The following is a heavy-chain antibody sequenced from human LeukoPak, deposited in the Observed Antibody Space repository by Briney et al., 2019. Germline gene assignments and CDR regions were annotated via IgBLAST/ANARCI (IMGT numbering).Heavy chain of an antibody. CDR2: ISSSSSYI. D-gene: IGHD6-19*01. V-gene: IGHV3-21*01. CDR1: GFTVSSNY. CDR3: ARGIDGYSSGWYYFDY. J-gene: IGHJ4*02. Sequence: GGSLRLSCAASGFTVSSNYMSWVRQAPGKGLEWVSSISSSSSYIYYADSVKGRFTISRDNAKNSLYLQMNSLRAEDTAVYYCARGIDGYSSGWYYFDYWGQGTLVTVSS.